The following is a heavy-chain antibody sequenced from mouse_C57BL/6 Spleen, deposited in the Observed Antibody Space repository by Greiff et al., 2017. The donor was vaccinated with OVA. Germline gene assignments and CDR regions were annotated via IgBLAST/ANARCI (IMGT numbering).Heavy chain of an antibody. CDR1: GFTFSSYA. CDR2: ISDGGSYT. Sequence: EVQRVESGGGLVKPGGSLKLSCAASGFTFSSYAMSWVRQTPEKRLEWVATISDGGSYTYYPDNVKGRFTISRDNAKNNLYLQMSHLKSEDTAMYYCARGGITGSYYYAMDYWGQGTSVTVSS. V-gene: IGHV5-4*01. D-gene: IGHD2-4*01. J-gene: IGHJ4*01. CDR3: ARGGITGSYYYAMDY.